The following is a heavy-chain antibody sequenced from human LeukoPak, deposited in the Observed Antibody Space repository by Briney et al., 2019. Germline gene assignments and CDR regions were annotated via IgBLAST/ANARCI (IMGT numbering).Heavy chain of an antibody. J-gene: IGHJ6*02. Sequence: GGSLRLSCAASGFTVSSNYMTWVRQVPGKGLEWVSVIYSGGTTYYADSVKGRFTISRDNFKNTVSLQMNSLRAEDTAVYYCAKDVRVGGGGMDVWGQGTPVTVSS. CDR2: IYSGGTT. CDR1: GFTVSSNY. D-gene: IGHD1-26*01. CDR3: AKDVRVGGGGMDV. V-gene: IGHV3-53*01.